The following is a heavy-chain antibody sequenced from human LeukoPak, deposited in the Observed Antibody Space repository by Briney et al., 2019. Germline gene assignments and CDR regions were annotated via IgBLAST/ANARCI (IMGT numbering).Heavy chain of an antibody. Sequence: SETLSLTCTASGASIRSYYWNWIRQPPGKGLEWIGYVHYSGSSNYNLSLKSRVTISVDTANNQYSLILSSVTAADTAVYYCVRDTRSYDTSGYYHFDFWGQGSLVTVSS. CDR2: VHYSGSS. CDR3: VRDTRSYDTSGYYHFDF. V-gene: IGHV4-59*01. D-gene: IGHD3-22*01. J-gene: IGHJ4*02. CDR1: GASIRSYY.